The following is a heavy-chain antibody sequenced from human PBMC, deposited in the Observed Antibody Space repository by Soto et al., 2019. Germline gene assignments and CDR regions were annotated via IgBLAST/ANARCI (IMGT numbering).Heavy chain of an antibody. CDR2: ISYDGSNK. Sequence: HPGGSLRLSCAASGFTFSSYGMHWVRQAPGKGLEWVAVISYDGSNKYYADSVKGRFTISRDNSKNTLYLQMNSLRAEDTAVYYCAKDSRGGSSLKSWFDPWGQGTLVTVSS. CDR1: GFTFSSYG. J-gene: IGHJ5*02. V-gene: IGHV3-30*18. CDR3: AKDSRGGSSLKSWFDP. D-gene: IGHD6-13*01.